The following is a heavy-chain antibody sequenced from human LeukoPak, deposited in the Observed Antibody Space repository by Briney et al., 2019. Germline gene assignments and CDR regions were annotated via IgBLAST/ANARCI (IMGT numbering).Heavy chain of an antibody. J-gene: IGHJ4*02. Sequence: GEPLKISCKGSGYSFTSYWIGWVRQMPGKGLEWMGIIYPGDSDTRYSPSFLGQVTISPDKSITTAYLQWSSLKASDTAMYYGARGPSSGYFDYWGQGTLVTVSS. CDR3: ARGPSSGYFDY. CDR2: IYPGDSDT. D-gene: IGHD6-6*01. V-gene: IGHV5-51*01. CDR1: GYSFTSYW.